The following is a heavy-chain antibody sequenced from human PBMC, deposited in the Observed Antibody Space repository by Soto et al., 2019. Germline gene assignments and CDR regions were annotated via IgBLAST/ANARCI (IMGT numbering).Heavy chain of an antibody. CDR1: GGSISSGGYY. Sequence: SETLSLTCTVSGGSISSGGYYWSWIRQHPGKGLEWIGYIYYSGSTYYNPSLKSRVTISVGTSKNQFSLKLSSVTAADTAVYYCARTSGLVGRFDPWGQGTLVTVSS. CDR2: IYYSGST. V-gene: IGHV4-31*03. CDR3: ARTSGLVGRFDP. D-gene: IGHD3-10*01. J-gene: IGHJ5*02.